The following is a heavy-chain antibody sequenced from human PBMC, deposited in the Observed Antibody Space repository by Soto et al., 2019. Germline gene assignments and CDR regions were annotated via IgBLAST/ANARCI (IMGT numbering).Heavy chain of an antibody. J-gene: IGHJ4*02. CDR1: GYTFTGYY. Sequence: ASVKVSCKASGYTFTGYYMHWVRQAPGQGLEWMGWINPNSGGTNYAQKFQGRVTMTRDTSISTAYMELSRLRSDDTAVYYCAREVYDSSGYESAFAYCGQGTLVTVSS. D-gene: IGHD3-22*01. CDR3: AREVYDSSGYESAFAY. CDR2: INPNSGGT. V-gene: IGHV1-2*02.